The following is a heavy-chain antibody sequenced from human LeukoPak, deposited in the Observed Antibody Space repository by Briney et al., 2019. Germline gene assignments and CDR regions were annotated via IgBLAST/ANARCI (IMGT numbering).Heavy chain of an antibody. CDR1: GYSISSGYY. J-gene: IGHJ6*03. CDR2: IYHSGST. V-gene: IGHV4-38-2*02. Sequence: SETLSLTCTVSGYSISSGYYWGWIRQPPGKGLEWIGSIYHSGSTYYNPSLKSRVTISVDTSKNQFSLKLSSETAADTAVYYCARVCDDFWRGYYTYMDVWGKGTTVTVSS. CDR3: ARVCDDFWRGYYTYMDV. D-gene: IGHD3-3*01.